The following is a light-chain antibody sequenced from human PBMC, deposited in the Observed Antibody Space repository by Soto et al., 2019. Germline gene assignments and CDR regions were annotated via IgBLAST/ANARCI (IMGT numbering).Light chain of an antibody. CDR3: QRYNSYPLT. CDR1: QSISTY. V-gene: IGKV1-5*03. CDR2: KSS. Sequence: DIQMTQSPSTLSASVGDRVTITCRASQSISTYLAWYQQKPGKAPNLLIYKSSRLESGAPSRFSGSGSGTEFTLTISSLQPDDFATYYCQRYNSYPLTFGGGTKVEIK. J-gene: IGKJ4*01.